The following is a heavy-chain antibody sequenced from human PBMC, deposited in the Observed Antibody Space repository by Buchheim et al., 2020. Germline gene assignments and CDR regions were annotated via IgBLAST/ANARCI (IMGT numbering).Heavy chain of an antibody. J-gene: IGHJ5*01. Sequence: QLQLQESGPGLVKPSETLSLTCTASGDSIGSSSNFWGWIRQAPGKGLEWIVSTHYTRTTYYNPSLKSRVTISVDTSKNQFSLTLNSVTAADTAIYYCARRALWSGDGYNWFDSWGQGIL. V-gene: IGHV4-39*07. D-gene: IGHD3-3*01. CDR3: ARRALWSGDGYNWFDS. CDR2: THYTRTT. CDR1: GDSIGSSSNF.